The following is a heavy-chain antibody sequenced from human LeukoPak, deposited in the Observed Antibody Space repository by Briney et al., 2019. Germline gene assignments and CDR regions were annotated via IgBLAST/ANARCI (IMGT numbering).Heavy chain of an antibody. CDR2: IYHSGST. V-gene: IGHV4-38-2*02. CDR1: GYSISSGNY. D-gene: IGHD1-26*01. CDR3: AKEGARWEPSFSAFDI. J-gene: IGHJ3*02. Sequence: SETLSLTCSVSGYSISSGNYWGWIRLPPGKGLQWIGSIYHSGSTYYNPSLKSRVTISVDTSKNQFSLKLGSVTAADTAVYYCAKEGARWEPSFSAFDIWGQGTMVTVSS.